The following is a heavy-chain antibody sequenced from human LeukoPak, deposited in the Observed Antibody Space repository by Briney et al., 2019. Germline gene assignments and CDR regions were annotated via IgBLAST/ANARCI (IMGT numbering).Heavy chain of an antibody. V-gene: IGHV1-18*01. Sequence: GASVKVSCKASGYTFTSYGISWVRQAPGQGLEWMGWISAYNGNTNYAQKLRGRVTMTTDTSTSTAYMELRSLRSDDTAVYYCARSLRFLEWLLSDYYYYGMDVWGQGTTVTVSS. CDR1: GYTFTSYG. J-gene: IGHJ6*02. CDR3: ARSLRFLEWLLSDYYYYGMDV. CDR2: ISAYNGNT. D-gene: IGHD3-3*01.